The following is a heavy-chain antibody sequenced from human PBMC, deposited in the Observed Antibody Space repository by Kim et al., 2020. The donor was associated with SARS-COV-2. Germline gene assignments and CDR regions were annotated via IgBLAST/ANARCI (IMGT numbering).Heavy chain of an antibody. CDR3: ASLYPVYWGGMDV. V-gene: IGHV4-59*01. D-gene: IGHD3-16*01. J-gene: IGHJ6*02. Sequence: YNPSRKSRVTISVDTSKHQFSLKLSSVTAADTAVYYCASLYPVYWGGMDVWGQGTTVTVSS.